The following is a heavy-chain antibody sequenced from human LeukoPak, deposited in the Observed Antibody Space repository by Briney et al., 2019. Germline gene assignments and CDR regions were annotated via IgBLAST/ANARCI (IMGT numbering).Heavy chain of an antibody. CDR3: ARESANYGSGSYYNDY. CDR1: GFTFSSYA. CDR2: ISYDGSNK. Sequence: GGSLRLSCAASGFTFSSYAMHWVRQAPGKGLEWVAVISYDGSNKYYADSVKGRFTISRDNSKNTLYLQMNSLRAEDTAVYYCARESANYGSGSYYNDYWGQGTLVTVSS. J-gene: IGHJ4*02. V-gene: IGHV3-30-3*01. D-gene: IGHD3-10*01.